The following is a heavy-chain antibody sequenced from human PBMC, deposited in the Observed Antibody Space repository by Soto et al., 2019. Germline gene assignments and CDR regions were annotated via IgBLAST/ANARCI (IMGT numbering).Heavy chain of an antibody. J-gene: IGHJ4*02. CDR1: GGSLSGYY. Sequence: SETLSLTCAVYGGSLSGYYWSWIRQPPGKGLEWIGDINHSGSTNYNPSLKSRATMLLDTSKTQFSLKLSSVTAADTAIFYCARLNYYGSAKPYDYWGQGILVTVSS. CDR3: ARLNYYGSAKPYDY. V-gene: IGHV4-34*01. D-gene: IGHD3-10*01. CDR2: INHSGST.